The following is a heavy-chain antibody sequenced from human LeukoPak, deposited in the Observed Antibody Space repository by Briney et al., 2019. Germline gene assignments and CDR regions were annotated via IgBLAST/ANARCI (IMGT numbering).Heavy chain of an antibody. Sequence: SETLSLTCTVSGGSISSFYWSWIRQPAGKGLEWIGRIYSSGTTNYNPSLKSRFTMSVDTSKNQFSLKLSSVTAADTAVYYCAGTTYYFDHWGQGTLVTVSS. CDR1: GGSISSFY. D-gene: IGHD1-7*01. V-gene: IGHV4-4*07. J-gene: IGHJ4*02. CDR2: IYSSGTT. CDR3: AGTTYYFDH.